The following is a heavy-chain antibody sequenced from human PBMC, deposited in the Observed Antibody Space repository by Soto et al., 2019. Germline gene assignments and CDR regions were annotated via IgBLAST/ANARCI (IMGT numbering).Heavy chain of an antibody. Sequence: ASXKVSCKASGYTFTSYGISWVRQAPGQGLEWMGWINAYNGNTKYAQKLQGRVTMTTDTSTSTAYMELRSLRSDDTAVYYCARDQAMAQFDYWGQGTLVTVSS. V-gene: IGHV1-18*01. D-gene: IGHD5-18*01. J-gene: IGHJ4*02. CDR1: GYTFTSYG. CDR3: ARDQAMAQFDY. CDR2: INAYNGNT.